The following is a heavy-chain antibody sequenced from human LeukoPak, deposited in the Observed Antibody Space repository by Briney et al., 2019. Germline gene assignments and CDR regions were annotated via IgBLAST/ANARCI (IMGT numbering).Heavy chain of an antibody. D-gene: IGHD5-12*01. CDR3: ARERRVATLDY. CDR2: INSDASTI. V-gene: IGHV3-74*01. CDR1: GLTFSSDW. J-gene: IGHJ4*02. Sequence: GGSLRLSCAASGLTFSSDWMHWVRQVPGKGLVWVSRINSDASTINYADSVKGRFTISRDNAKNTLYLQMNNLRAEDTAVYYCARERRVATLDYWGQGTLVTVSS.